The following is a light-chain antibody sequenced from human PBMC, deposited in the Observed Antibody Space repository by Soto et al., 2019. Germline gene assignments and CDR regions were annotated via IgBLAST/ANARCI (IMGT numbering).Light chain of an antibody. CDR3: QQYNSWPHS. CDR1: QSISSD. Sequence: ETVLTQSPAILSVSLGERATFSCRASQSISSDLAWYQQKPGQVPRLLIYGASTRATGIPARFSGSGSGTEFTLTISGLQSEDFAVYHCQQYNSWPHSCGQGTKLEI. CDR2: GAS. J-gene: IGKJ2*01. V-gene: IGKV3-15*01.